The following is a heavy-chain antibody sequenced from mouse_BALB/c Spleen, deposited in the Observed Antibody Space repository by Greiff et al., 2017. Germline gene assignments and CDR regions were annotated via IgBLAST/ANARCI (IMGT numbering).Heavy chain of an antibody. Sequence: LQQPGSELVRPGASVKLSCKASGYTFTSYWMHWVKQRPGQGLEWIGNIYPGSGSTNYDEKFKSKATLTVDTSSSKAYMQLSSLTSDDSAVYYCTRQDIATVVARGAMDYWGQGTSVTVSS. J-gene: IGHJ4*01. CDR1: GYTFTSYW. CDR3: TRQDIATVVARGAMDY. D-gene: IGHD1-1*01. V-gene: IGHV1S22*01. CDR2: IYPGSGST.